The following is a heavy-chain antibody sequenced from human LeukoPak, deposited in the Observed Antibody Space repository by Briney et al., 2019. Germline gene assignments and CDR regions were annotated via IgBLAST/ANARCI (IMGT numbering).Heavy chain of an antibody. D-gene: IGHD2-8*02. V-gene: IGHV3-7*01. CDR1: GFTFNTYW. CDR3: ARRSGLDY. J-gene: IGHJ4*02. CDR2: IKEDGSET. Sequence: QPGGSLRLSCAASGFTFNTYWMSRVRQAPGKGLEWVANIKEDGSETDYVDSVKGRFTISRDNAKNLLYLQMNSLRAEDTAVYYCARRSGLDYWGRGTLVTVSS.